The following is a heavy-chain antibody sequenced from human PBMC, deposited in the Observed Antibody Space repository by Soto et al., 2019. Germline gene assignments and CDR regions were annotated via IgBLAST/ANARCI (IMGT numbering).Heavy chain of an antibody. V-gene: IGHV3-11*01. J-gene: IGHJ4*02. CDR2: ISSGGGAM. D-gene: IGHD6-19*01. CDR3: ARDRWQGMVRGTFDY. CDR1: GFNLGDYY. Sequence: QVQLVESGGGLVKPGGSLTVSCAASGFNLGDYYMSWIRQAPGKGPEWVAYISSGGGAMYYADSVRGRFAISRDNAQNSLYLQMSSLTVEDTAVYYCARDRWQGMVRGTFDYWGQGALVTVSS.